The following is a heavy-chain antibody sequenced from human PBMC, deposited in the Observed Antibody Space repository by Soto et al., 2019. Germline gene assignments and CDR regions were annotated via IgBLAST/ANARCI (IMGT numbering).Heavy chain of an antibody. J-gene: IGHJ4*02. V-gene: IGHV1-58*01. CDR3: AAGGAMTSTDY. Sequence: QMQLVQSGPEVKKPGTSVKVSCKASGFTFTSSAVQWVRQARGQRLEWIGWIVVGSGNTNYAQKFQERVTNTRDKTTSTAYMELSSLRSEDEAVYYCAAGGAMTSTDYWGQGTLVTVSS. D-gene: IGHD3-16*01. CDR1: GFTFTSSA. CDR2: IVVGSGNT.